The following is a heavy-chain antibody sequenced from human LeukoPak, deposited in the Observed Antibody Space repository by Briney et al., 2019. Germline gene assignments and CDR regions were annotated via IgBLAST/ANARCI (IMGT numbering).Heavy chain of an antibody. D-gene: IGHD2-2*01. CDR2: IYYSGST. V-gene: IGHV4-59*06. CDR3: ASLPRVVVPAAIDYYYYGMDV. Sequence: PSETLSLTCTVSGGSISSYYWSWIRQPPGKGLEWIGYIYYSGSTYYNPSLKSRVTISVDTSKNQFFLKLSSVTAADTAVYYCASLPRVVVPAAIDYYYYGMDVWGQGTTVTVSS. J-gene: IGHJ6*02. CDR1: GGSISSYY.